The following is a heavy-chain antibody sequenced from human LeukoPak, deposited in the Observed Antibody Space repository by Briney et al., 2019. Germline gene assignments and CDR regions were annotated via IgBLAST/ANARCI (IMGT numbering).Heavy chain of an antibody. CDR1: GYTFTDYY. J-gene: IGHJ6*02. CDR3: ASLGATTIYYYGMDV. V-gene: IGHV1-2*02. Sequence: GASVKVSCKASGYTFTDYYVHWVRQAPGQGLEWMGWIDPKSGGTTYAQKFQSRVTMTRDTSITTMYMDLSRLRSDDSALYYRASLGATTIYYYGMDVWGQGTTVTVSS. CDR2: IDPKSGGT. D-gene: IGHD1-26*01.